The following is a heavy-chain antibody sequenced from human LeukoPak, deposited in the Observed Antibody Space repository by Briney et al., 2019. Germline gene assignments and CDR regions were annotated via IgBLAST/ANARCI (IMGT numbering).Heavy chain of an antibody. CDR2: ISAYNDNT. J-gene: IGHJ6*02. D-gene: IGHD3-10*01. CDR3: ARSATNRDISASGSDYYYYGMDV. V-gene: IGHV1-18*04. CDR1: GYTFTGYY. Sequence: ASVKVSCKASGYTFTGYYMHWVRQAPGQGLEWMGWISAYNDNTNYAQKLQGRVTMTTDTSTSTAYMELRSLRSDDTAVYYCARSATNRDISASGSDYYYYGMDVWGQGTTVTVSS.